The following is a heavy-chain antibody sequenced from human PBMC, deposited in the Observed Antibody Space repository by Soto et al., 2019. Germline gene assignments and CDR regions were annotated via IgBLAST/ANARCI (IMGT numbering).Heavy chain of an antibody. Sequence: SETLSLTCTVSGGSISSSSYYWGWIRQPPGKGLEWIGSIYYSGSTYYNPSLKSRVTISVDTSKNQFSLKLSSVTAADTAVYNCASLFYGDYYDYRGQGPLVPVSS. CDR2: IYYSGST. CDR3: ASLFYGDYYDY. V-gene: IGHV4-39*01. J-gene: IGHJ4*02. D-gene: IGHD4-17*01. CDR1: GGSISSSSYY.